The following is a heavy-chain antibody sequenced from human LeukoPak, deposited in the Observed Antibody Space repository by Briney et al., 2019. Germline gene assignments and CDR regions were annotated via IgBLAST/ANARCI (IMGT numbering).Heavy chain of an antibody. Sequence: SQTLSLTCTVSGGSISSGDYYWSSIRQPPGKGLEWIAYMYYSGSTYYNPSLKSRVTMSADTSKNQLSLKLSSVTAADTAVYYCARPYYYDSRIDPWGQGILVTVSS. D-gene: IGHD3-22*01. CDR1: GGSISSGDYY. V-gene: IGHV4-30-4*01. J-gene: IGHJ5*02. CDR3: ARPYYYDSRIDP. CDR2: MYYSGST.